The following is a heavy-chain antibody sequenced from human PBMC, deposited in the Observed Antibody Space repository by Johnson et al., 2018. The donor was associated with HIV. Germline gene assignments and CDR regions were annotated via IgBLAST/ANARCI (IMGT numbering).Heavy chain of an antibody. Sequence: EVQLVESGGDVVRPGGSLRISGVAPGFRWYEYDVSWVRKFPGKGLEWVFGINWRGGGTAYADFVKGRFTVSVANPKNSLYLQMNSLRAEDTALYYCARGMYYYDTSGYLIRPRAFDIWGQGTVVTVSS. CDR1: GFRWYEYD. D-gene: IGHD3-22*01. CDR2: INWRGGGT. J-gene: IGHJ3*02. V-gene: IGHV3-20*04. CDR3: ARGMYYYDTSGYLIRPRAFDI.